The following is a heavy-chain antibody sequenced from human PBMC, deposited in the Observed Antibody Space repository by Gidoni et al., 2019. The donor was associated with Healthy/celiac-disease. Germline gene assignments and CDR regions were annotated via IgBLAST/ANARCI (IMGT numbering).Heavy chain of an antibody. Sequence: QAQLVQSGAEVKKPGSSVKVSCKASGKTFPGYYMHWGRQAPGQGLEWKGRINPTSGGTNNAQKLQGRVAMTRDTSISTAYMGLSRLRSDDTAVYYGARPLSGWSAEYFQHWGQGTLVTVSS. D-gene: IGHD6-19*01. V-gene: IGHV1-2*06. CDR2: INPTSGGT. CDR3: ARPLSGWSAEYFQH. CDR1: GKTFPGYY. J-gene: IGHJ1*01.